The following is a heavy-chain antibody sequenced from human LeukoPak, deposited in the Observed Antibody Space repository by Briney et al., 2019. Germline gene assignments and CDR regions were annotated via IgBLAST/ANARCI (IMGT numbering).Heavy chain of an antibody. Sequence: PSETLSLTCTVSGGSISSGSYYWSWIRQPAGKGLEWIGRIYTSGSTNYNPSLKSRVTISVDTSKNQFSLTLSSVTAADTAVYYCAREEVERGTLHGKDSSGYYYGVDPWGQGTLVTVSS. CDR2: IYTSGST. V-gene: IGHV4-61*02. D-gene: IGHD3-22*01. J-gene: IGHJ5*02. CDR1: GGSISSGSYY. CDR3: AREEVERGTLHGKDSSGYYYGVDP.